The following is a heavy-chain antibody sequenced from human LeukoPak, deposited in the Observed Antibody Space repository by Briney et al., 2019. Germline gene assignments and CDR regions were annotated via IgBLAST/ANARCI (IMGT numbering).Heavy chain of an antibody. CDR3: ARDIVMVTAIQDY. CDR2: IKQDGSEK. Sequence: HSGGSLRLSCAASGFSFSSYWMSWVRQAPGKGLEWVANIKQDGSEKYYVDSVKGRFTISRDNAKNSLYLQMNSLRSEDTAVYFCARDIVMVTAIQDYWGQGTLVTVSS. CDR1: GFSFSSYW. V-gene: IGHV3-7*01. J-gene: IGHJ4*02. D-gene: IGHD2-21*02.